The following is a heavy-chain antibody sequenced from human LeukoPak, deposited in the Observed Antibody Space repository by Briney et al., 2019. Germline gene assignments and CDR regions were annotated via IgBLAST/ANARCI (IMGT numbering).Heavy chain of an antibody. CDR3: ARDRHYVLRYFEHDAFDI. Sequence: SETLSLTCTVSGGSISSYYWSWIRQPPGKGLEWIGYIYYSGSTNYNPSLKSRVTISVDTSKNQFSLKLSSVTAADTAVYYCARDRHYVLRYFEHDAFDIWGQGTMVTVSS. J-gene: IGHJ3*02. V-gene: IGHV4-59*01. D-gene: IGHD3-9*01. CDR2: IYYSGST. CDR1: GGSISSYY.